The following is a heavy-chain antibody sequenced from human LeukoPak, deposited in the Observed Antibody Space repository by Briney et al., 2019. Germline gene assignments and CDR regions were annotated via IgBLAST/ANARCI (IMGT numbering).Heavy chain of an antibody. CDR2: ILNDGSDE. D-gene: IGHD5-18*01. CDR1: GFIFGNYG. CDR3: AKTREQWYRRYYYYGLDV. J-gene: IGHJ6*02. Sequence: GGSLRLSCAASGFIFGNYGMHWVRQAPGKGLEWVALILNDGSDEYYADSVKGGFTISRDNSRKTLFLQMSSLRGEDTAVYYCAKTREQWYRRYYYYGLDVWGQGTTVTVSS. V-gene: IGHV3-30*18.